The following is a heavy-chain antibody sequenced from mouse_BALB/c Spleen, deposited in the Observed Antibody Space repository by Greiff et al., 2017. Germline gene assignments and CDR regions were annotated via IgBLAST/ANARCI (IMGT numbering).Heavy chain of an antibody. CDR1: GFTFSSFG. CDR3: ARSSYGNYVAY. V-gene: IGHV5-17*02. D-gene: IGHD2-10*02. J-gene: IGHJ3*01. Sequence: EVQRVESGGGLVQPGGSRKLSCAASGFTFSSFGMHWVRQAPEKGLEWVAYISSGSSTIYYADTVKGRFTISRDNPKNTLFLQMTSLRSEDTAMYYCARSSYGNYVAYWGQGTLVTVSA. CDR2: ISSGSSTI.